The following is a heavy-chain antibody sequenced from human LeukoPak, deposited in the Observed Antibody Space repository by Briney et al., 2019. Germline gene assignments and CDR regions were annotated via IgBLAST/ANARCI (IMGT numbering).Heavy chain of an antibody. J-gene: IGHJ4*02. D-gene: IGHD1-1*01. CDR2: IKEDGSDN. Sequence: GGSLRLSCAASGYTFSRYWMTWVRQAPGKGLEWVANIKEDGSDNSYVESVKGRFTISRDNAKNSLYLQLNSLRAEDTAVYFCARQRYSDYWGQGTLVTVSS. CDR1: GYTFSRYW. CDR3: ARQRYSDY. V-gene: IGHV3-7*01.